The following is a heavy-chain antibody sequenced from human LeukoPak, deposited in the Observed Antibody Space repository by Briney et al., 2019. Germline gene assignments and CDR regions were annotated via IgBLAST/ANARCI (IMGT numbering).Heavy chain of an antibody. D-gene: IGHD3-16*02. CDR1: GYTFTSYG. CDR3: ARDYDYVWGSYRSRGFDP. V-gene: IGHV1-18*01. CDR2: ISAYNGNT. Sequence: ASVKVSCKASGYTFTSYGISWVRQAPGQGLEWMGWISAYNGNTNYAQKLQGRVIMTTDTSTSTAYVELRSLRSDDTAVYYCARDYDYVWGSYRSRGFDPWGQGTLVTVSS. J-gene: IGHJ5*02.